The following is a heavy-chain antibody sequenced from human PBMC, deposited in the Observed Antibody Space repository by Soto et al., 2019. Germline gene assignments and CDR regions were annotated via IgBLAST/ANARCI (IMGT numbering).Heavy chain of an antibody. J-gene: IGHJ4*02. CDR3: ARGRTPSSFDY. Sequence: SETLSLTCTVSGDSISSGDYYWSWIRQPPGKGLEWIGYIYYSGRTYYNPSLKSRLTISLDTSKNHFSLKLSSVTAADTAVYYCARGRTPSSFDYWGLGTLVTVSS. CDR1: GDSISSGDYY. CDR2: IYYSGRT. V-gene: IGHV4-30-4*01.